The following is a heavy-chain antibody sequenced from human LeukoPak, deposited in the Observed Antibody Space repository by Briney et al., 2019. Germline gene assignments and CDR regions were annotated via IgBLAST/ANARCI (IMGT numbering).Heavy chain of an antibody. Sequence: GRSLRLSCAASGFTFSSYGMHCVRQAPGKGLEWVAVISYDGSNKYYADSVKGRFTISRDNSKNTLYLQMNSLRAEDTAVYYCAKDGEDYWGQGTLVTVSS. J-gene: IGHJ4*02. CDR1: GFTFSSYG. V-gene: IGHV3-30*18. CDR2: ISYDGSNK. CDR3: AKDGEDY.